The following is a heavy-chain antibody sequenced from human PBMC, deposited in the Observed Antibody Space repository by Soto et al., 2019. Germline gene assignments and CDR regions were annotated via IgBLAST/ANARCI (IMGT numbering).Heavy chain of an antibody. V-gene: IGHV3-33*01. CDR2: IWYDGSNK. J-gene: IGHJ4*02. CDR3: ARDTAIFGVVSTPVF. D-gene: IGHD3-3*01. Sequence: VAVIWYDGSNKYYADSVKGRFTISRDNSKNTLYLQMNSLRAEDTAVYYCARDTAIFGVVSTPVFWGQGTLVTVSS.